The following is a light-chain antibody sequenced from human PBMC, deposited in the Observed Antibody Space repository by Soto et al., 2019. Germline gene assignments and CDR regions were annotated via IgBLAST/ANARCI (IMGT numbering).Light chain of an antibody. Sequence: DIQMTQSPSSLSASVGDRVTIACQSSHDVSRNLNWFQQKPGEAPKLLIYDASNLERGVPSRFSASGSGTDFTFTISSLQPEDVATYYGQQYNGMLSFGGGTEIELK. CDR1: HDVSRN. V-gene: IGKV1-33*01. CDR2: DAS. CDR3: QQYNGMLS. J-gene: IGKJ4*01.